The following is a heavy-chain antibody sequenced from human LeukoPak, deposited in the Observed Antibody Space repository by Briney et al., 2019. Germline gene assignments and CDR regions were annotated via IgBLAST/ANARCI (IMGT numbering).Heavy chain of an antibody. CDR2: INGNGAST. J-gene: IGHJ4*02. D-gene: IGHD5-18*01. Sequence: GGSLRLSCAGSGFTFNNHAMSWVRQAPGKGLEWVSGINGNGASTYYSDSVKGRFTISRDNSKITLYLQMSSLRAEDTAIYYCAKDQGYSYYYLDYWGQGTLVTVSS. CDR1: GFTFNNHA. CDR3: AKDQGYSYYYLDY. V-gene: IGHV3-23*01.